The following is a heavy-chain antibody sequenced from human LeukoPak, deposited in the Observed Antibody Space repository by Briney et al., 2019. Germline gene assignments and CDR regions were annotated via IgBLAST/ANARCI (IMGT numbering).Heavy chain of an antibody. CDR2: INHSGST. Sequence: SETLSLTCAVYGGSFSGYYWSWIRQPPGKGLEWIGEINHSGSTNYNPSLKSRVTISVDTSKNQFSLKLSSVTAADTAVYYCARRIAYYYDSSGYVNHWGQGTMVTVSS. V-gene: IGHV4-34*01. CDR1: GGSFSGYY. J-gene: IGHJ3*01. D-gene: IGHD3-22*01. CDR3: ARRIAYYYDSSGYVNH.